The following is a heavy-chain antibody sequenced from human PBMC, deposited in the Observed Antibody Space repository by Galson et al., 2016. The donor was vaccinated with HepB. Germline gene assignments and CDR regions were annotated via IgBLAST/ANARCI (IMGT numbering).Heavy chain of an antibody. CDR2: IIPMFATA. CDR1: GGTFSSYA. J-gene: IGHJ4*02. Sequence: QSGAEVKKPGESLKISCKASGGTFSSYAISWVRQAPGQGLEWIGGIIPMFATANYAQKFQGRVTITADESKSTLYMELSSLISEDTAVYYRARGGGSYEWFLRPWDYWGQGTLVTVSS. V-gene: IGHV1-69*01. D-gene: IGHD3-22*01. CDR3: ARGGGSYEWFLRPWDY.